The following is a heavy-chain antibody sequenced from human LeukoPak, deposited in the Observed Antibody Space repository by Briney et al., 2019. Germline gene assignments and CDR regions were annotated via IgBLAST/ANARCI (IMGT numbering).Heavy chain of an antibody. D-gene: IGHD2-2*01. CDR3: AKDGGGRAMCYFDY. CDR2: IWYDGSNK. V-gene: IGHV3-33*06. CDR1: GFTLSSYG. Sequence: PGGSLRLSCAASGFTLSSYGMHWVRQAPGKGLEWVAVIWYDGSNKYYADSVKGRFAISRDNSKNTLYLQMNSLRAEDTAVYYCAKDGGGRAMCYFDYWGQGTLVTVSS. J-gene: IGHJ4*02.